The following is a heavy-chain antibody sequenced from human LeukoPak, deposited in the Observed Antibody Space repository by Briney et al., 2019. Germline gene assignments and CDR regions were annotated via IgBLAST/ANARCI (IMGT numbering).Heavy chain of an antibody. CDR3: AWFDITGNWFDP. J-gene: IGHJ5*02. CDR1: GGSISSSNW. D-gene: IGHD3-10*01. V-gene: IGHV4-4*02. Sequence: SETLSLTCAVSGGSISSSNWWSWVRQPPGKGLEWIGEIYHSGSTNYNPSLKSRVTISVDKSKSQFSLKLSSVTAADTAVYYCAWFDITGNWFDPWGQGTLVTVSS. CDR2: IYHSGST.